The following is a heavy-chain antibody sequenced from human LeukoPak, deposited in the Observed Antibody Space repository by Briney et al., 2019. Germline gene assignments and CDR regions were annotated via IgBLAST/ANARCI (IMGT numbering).Heavy chain of an antibody. J-gene: IGHJ4*02. D-gene: IGHD2-15*01. CDR3: ARGLGYCSGGSCLAFDY. Sequence: PSETLSLTCTVSGDSTSSYYWSWIRQPAGKGLEWIGRIYTCGSTTYNPSLKSRVTMSVDTSKNQFSLKLSSVTAADTAVYYCARGLGYCSGGSCLAFDYWGQGTLVTVSS. CDR2: IYTCGST. CDR1: GDSTSSYY. V-gene: IGHV4-4*07.